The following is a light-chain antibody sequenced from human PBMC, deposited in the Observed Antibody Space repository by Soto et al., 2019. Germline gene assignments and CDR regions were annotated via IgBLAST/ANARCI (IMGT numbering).Light chain of an antibody. CDR3: QQNDSSPHT. V-gene: IGKV3-20*01. Sequence: DIEMTQSPCTLSVSPGERATISCRASQSVSSSYLSWYQQKPGQAPRLLIYGASIWPTGIPDRFSGSGSGTNFTLTISRLEPEDFAAYYCQQNDSSPHTFGGGTKLETK. CDR2: GAS. CDR1: QSVSSSY. J-gene: IGKJ4*01.